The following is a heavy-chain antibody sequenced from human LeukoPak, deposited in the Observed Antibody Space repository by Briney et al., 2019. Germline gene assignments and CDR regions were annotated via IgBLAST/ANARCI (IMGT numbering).Heavy chain of an antibody. J-gene: IGHJ6*02. D-gene: IGHD4-23*01. CDR1: GGTFSSYA. V-gene: IGHV1-69*13. Sequence: SVKVSCKASGGTFSSYAISWVRQAPGQGLEWMGGIIPIFGTANYAQKFQGRVTITADESTSTAYMELSSLRSEDTAVYYCARETPTVVTGNYYGMDVWGQGTTVTVSS. CDR3: ARETPTVVTGNYYGMDV. CDR2: IIPIFGTA.